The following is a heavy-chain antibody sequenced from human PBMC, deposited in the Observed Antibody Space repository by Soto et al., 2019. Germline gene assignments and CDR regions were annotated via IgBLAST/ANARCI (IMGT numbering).Heavy chain of an antibody. Sequence: EVQLVESGGGVVQPGGSLRLSCAVSGFTLSRYWMTWVRQAPGKGLEWVANIKEDGGEQHYVDSVKGRFTISRDNAKNSLFLQMDSLRAEDTAVYYCARHLGIRYLPYDYWGQGTLVTVSS. J-gene: IGHJ4*02. D-gene: IGHD3-10*01. CDR2: IKEDGGEQ. CDR3: ARHLGIRYLPYDY. V-gene: IGHV3-7*05. CDR1: GFTLSRYW.